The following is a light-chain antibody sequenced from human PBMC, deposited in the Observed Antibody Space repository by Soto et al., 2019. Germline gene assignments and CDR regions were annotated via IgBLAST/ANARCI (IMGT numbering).Light chain of an antibody. J-gene: IGKJ4*01. V-gene: IGKV3-15*01. Sequence: EIVMTQSPATLSVSPGERATLSCRASQSVNINLAWYQQKPGQAPRLLIYGTSTRATGVPARFSGSGSGTEFTLTISNLQSEDFAVYYCQQYNDRPPLTFGGGTKVDI. CDR3: QQYNDRPPLT. CDR2: GTS. CDR1: QSVNIN.